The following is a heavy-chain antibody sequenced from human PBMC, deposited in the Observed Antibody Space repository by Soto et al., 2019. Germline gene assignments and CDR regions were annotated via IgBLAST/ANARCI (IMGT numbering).Heavy chain of an antibody. CDR2: IIPIFGTA. Sequence: QVQLVQSGAEVKKPGSSVKVSCKASGGTFSSYAISWVRQAPGQGLEWMGGIIPIFGTANYAQTFRGRVTITADESTSTAYKELSSLRSEDTAVYDWASDRMYDDYVWGSYRFDYWGQGTLVTV. CDR1: GGTFSSYA. J-gene: IGHJ4*02. CDR3: ASDRMYDDYVWGSYRFDY. V-gene: IGHV1-69*12. D-gene: IGHD3-16*02.